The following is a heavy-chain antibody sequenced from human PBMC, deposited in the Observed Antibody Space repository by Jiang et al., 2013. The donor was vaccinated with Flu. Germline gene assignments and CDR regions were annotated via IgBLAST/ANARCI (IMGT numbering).Heavy chain of an antibody. Sequence: GPGLVKPSETLSLTCTVSGGSIASNSYYWGWIRQPPGKGLEWIGSIYYSGSTFYNPSLKSRVTISVDTSKNQFSLKVSSVTAADTAVYYCARAREYSNSLTWFDPWGQGTLVTVSS. CDR2: IYYSGST. J-gene: IGHJ5*02. CDR1: GGSIASNSYY. CDR3: ARAREYSNSLTWFDP. D-gene: IGHD4-11*01. V-gene: IGHV4-39*07.